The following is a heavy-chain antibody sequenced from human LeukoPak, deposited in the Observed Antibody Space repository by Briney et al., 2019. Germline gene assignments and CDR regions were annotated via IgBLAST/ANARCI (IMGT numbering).Heavy chain of an antibody. D-gene: IGHD3-10*01. V-gene: IGHV4-34*01. J-gene: IGHJ4*02. Sequence: SETLSLTCAVYGGSFSGYYWSWIRQPPGKGLEGIGKINPSGSTNYNPSLKSRVTISVDTSKNQFSLKLSSVTTADTAVYYCAAHYYGSGSYYKAQGAEDYWGQGTLVTVSS. CDR2: INPSGST. CDR3: AAHYYGSGSYYKAQGAEDY. CDR1: GGSFSGYY.